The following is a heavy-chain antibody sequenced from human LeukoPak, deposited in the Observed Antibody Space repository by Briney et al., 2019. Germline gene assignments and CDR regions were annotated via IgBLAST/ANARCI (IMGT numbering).Heavy chain of an antibody. D-gene: IGHD1-14*01. CDR2: IIPIFGTA. CDR1: GYTFTSYY. Sequence: GASVKVSCKASGYTFTSYYMHWVRQAPGQGLEWMGGIIPIFGTANYAQKFQGRVTITADESTSTAYMELSSLRSEDTAVYYCARDGNRGVLPGAHWFDPWGQGTLVTVSS. J-gene: IGHJ5*02. CDR3: ARDGNRGVLPGAHWFDP. V-gene: IGHV1-69*13.